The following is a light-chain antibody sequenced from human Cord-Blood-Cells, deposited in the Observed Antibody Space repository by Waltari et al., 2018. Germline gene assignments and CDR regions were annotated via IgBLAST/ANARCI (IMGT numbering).Light chain of an antibody. CDR3: CSYAGSYTFV. Sequence: QSALTQPRSVSGSPGQSVTISCTGTSSDVGGYNYVSWYQQHPGKAPKLMIYDVRKRPPGVPDRFSGSKSGNTASLTISGRQAEDEADYYCCSYAGSYTFVFGTGTKVTVL. J-gene: IGLJ1*01. V-gene: IGLV2-11*01. CDR2: DVR. CDR1: SSDVGGYNY.